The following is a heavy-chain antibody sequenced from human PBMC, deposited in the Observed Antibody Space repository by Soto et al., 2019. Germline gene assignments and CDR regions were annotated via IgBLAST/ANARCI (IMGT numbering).Heavy chain of an antibody. CDR2: IKQDGSEK. Sequence: EVQLVESGGGLVQPGGSLRLSCAASGFTFSSYWMTWVRQAPGKGLEWVANIKQDGSEKYYVDSVKGRFTISRDNAKNSLYLQMNSLRAEDTALYYCARVHCSGGSCYSALDAFGIWGQGTMVTVSS. J-gene: IGHJ3*02. CDR3: ARVHCSGGSCYSALDAFGI. CDR1: GFTFSSYW. D-gene: IGHD2-15*01. V-gene: IGHV3-7*01.